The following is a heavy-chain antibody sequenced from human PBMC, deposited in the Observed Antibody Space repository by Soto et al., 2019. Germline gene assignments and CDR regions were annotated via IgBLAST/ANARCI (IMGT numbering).Heavy chain of an antibody. V-gene: IGHV1-3*05. J-gene: IGHJ4*02. CDR2: INAGNGNI. D-gene: IGHD4-17*01. Sequence: VKLVQSGAEERKPGASVKISCKPSGYTFTSYGFHWGRQAPGQRPEWMGWINAGNGNIKYSQKFQGRVTVTWDTSATTAYMELSSLRSEDTAVYYCARHGWDYGIDHWGQGTLVTVSS. CDR3: ARHGWDYGIDH. CDR1: GYTFTSYG.